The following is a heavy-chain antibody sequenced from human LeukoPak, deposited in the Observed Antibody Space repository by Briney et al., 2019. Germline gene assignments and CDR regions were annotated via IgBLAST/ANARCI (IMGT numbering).Heavy chain of an antibody. D-gene: IGHD6-19*01. J-gene: IGHJ4*02. Sequence: ASVKVSFKASGYTFTRYLIHWVRQAPGQGLEWLGWINPNSGGTDYAQKFQDRVTMTRDTSISTAYMELSRLRSDDTAVYYCARDGGSGWNFDYWGQGTLVTVSS. CDR3: ARDGGSGWNFDY. CDR2: INPNSGGT. V-gene: IGHV1-2*02. CDR1: GYTFTRYL.